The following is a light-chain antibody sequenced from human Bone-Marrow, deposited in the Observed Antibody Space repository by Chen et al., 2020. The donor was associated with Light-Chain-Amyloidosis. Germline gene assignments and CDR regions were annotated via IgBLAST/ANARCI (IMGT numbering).Light chain of an antibody. V-gene: IGKV4-1*01. J-gene: IGKJ3*01. CDR3: QQYYDTPFA. Sequence: DIVMTQSPDSLAVSLGERATINCRSSQSLLYTSSNKNYLAWYQQKPGQPPKLLIYWASTRGSGVPDRFSGSGSGTDFTLSSSSLQAEDVSVYYCQQYYDTPFAVGPGTKVDI. CDR2: WAS. CDR1: QSLLYTSSNKNY.